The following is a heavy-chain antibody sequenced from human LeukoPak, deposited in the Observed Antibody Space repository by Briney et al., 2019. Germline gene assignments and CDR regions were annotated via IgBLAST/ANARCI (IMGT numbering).Heavy chain of an antibody. CDR1: GGTFSSYA. D-gene: IGHD6-6*01. J-gene: IGHJ4*02. V-gene: IGHV1-69*04. CDR2: IIPILGIA. Sequence: SVKVSCKASGGTFSSYAISWVRQAPGQGLEWMGRIIPILGIANYAQKFQGRVTITADKSTSTAYMELSSLRSEDTAVYYCAREGLSSSKEVDYWGQGTLVTVSS. CDR3: AREGLSSSKEVDY.